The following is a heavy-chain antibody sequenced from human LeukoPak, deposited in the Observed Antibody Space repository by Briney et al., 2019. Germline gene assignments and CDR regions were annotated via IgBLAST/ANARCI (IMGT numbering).Heavy chain of an antibody. Sequence: GGSLRLSCAASGFTFSTYWMHWVRQVPGKGLVWVSRINSDESRTNYADSVKGRFTISRDNARNSLYLQMNSLRAEDTAVYYCARDDSIVGATLGYWGQGTLVTVSS. CDR3: ARDDSIVGATLGY. V-gene: IGHV3-74*01. D-gene: IGHD1-26*01. CDR1: GFTFSTYW. J-gene: IGHJ4*02. CDR2: INSDESRT.